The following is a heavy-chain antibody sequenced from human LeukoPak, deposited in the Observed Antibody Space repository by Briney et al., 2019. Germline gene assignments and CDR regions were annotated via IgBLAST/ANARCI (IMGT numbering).Heavy chain of an antibody. CDR3: AREGGYYYDSSWGTTPKYYYYYGMDV. CDR2: ISYDGSNK. CDR1: GLTFSSYA. D-gene: IGHD3-22*01. V-gene: IGHV3-30-3*01. Sequence: GGSLRLSCAASGLTFSSYAMHWVRQAPGKGLEWVAVISYDGSNKYYADSVKGRFTISRDNSKNTLYLQMNSLRAEDTAVYYCAREGGYYYDSSWGTTPKYYYYYGMDVWGQGTTVTVSS. J-gene: IGHJ6*02.